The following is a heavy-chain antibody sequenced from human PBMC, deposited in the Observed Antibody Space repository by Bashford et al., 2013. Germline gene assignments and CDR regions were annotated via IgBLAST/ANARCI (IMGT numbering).Heavy chain of an antibody. CDR3: ARALGRMTTTSPYFQP. V-gene: IGHV4-4*07. D-gene: IGHD1-1*01. J-gene: IGHJ1*01. CDR1: GASTIVYY. Sequence: SETLSLTCPVSGASTIVYYWSWIRQPAGKGLEWIGRIYTSGSTNYNPSLKSRVTMSVDTSKNQFSLKLSSVIAADTAVYYCARALGRMTTTSPYFQPWGQGTLVTVSS. CDR2: IYTSGST.